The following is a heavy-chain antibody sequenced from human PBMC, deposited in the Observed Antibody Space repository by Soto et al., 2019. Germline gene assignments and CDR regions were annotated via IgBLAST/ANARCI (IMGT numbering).Heavy chain of an antibody. CDR2: MYDSGTT. D-gene: IGHD6-19*01. CDR1: GGAVDSDSYY. V-gene: IGHV4-61*01. CDR3: ARPASRGWNHAFNI. Sequence: PSETLSLTCTVSGGAVDSDSYYWTWIRQPPGKGLEWIAYMYDSGTTKYNPSLKSRVTISLDTSKNQFSLQLSSVTAADTAVYYCARPASRGWNHAFNIWGPGTMFTVSS. J-gene: IGHJ3*02.